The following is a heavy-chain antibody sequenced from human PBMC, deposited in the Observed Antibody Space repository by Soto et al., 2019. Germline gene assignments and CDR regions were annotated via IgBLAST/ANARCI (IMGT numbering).Heavy chain of an antibody. Sequence: GGSLRLSCAASGFTFSDHYMDWVRQAPGKGLEWVGRIRNKANSYTTEYAASVKGRFTISRDDSKNSLYLQMNSLKTEDTAVYYCARGGYSSSTTCHSDYSGIDVWGQGTTVTVYS. CDR3: ARGGYSSSTTCHSDYSGIDV. D-gene: IGHD2-2*01. CDR1: GFTFSDHY. V-gene: IGHV3-72*01. CDR2: IRNKANSYTT. J-gene: IGHJ6*02.